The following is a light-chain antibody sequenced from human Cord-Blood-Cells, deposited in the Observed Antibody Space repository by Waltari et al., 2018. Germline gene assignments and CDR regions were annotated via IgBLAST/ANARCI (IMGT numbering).Light chain of an antibody. V-gene: IGKV1-39*01. Sequence: DIQMPQSPSSLSASVGDRVPITCRASQSITSYLNWYQQKPGKAPKLLIYAASSLQSGVPSRFSGSGSGTDFTLTISSLQPEDFATYYCQQSYSTPYTFGQGTKLEIK. CDR3: QQSYSTPYT. J-gene: IGKJ2*01. CDR1: QSITSY. CDR2: AAS.